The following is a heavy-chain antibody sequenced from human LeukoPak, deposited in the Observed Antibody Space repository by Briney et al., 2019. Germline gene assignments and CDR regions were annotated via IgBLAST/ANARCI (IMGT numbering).Heavy chain of an antibody. CDR3: ARGGSGSYYTLFDY. CDR2: ITSSSTYI. D-gene: IGHD3-10*01. Sequence: PGGSLRLSCAASEFTFSTYTMNWVRQAPGKGLEWVSSITSSSTYIYYADSVKGRFTISRDNAKNSLYLQMNSLRAEDTAVYYCARGGSGSYYTLFDYWGQGTLVTVSS. CDR1: EFTFSTYT. V-gene: IGHV3-21*01. J-gene: IGHJ4*02.